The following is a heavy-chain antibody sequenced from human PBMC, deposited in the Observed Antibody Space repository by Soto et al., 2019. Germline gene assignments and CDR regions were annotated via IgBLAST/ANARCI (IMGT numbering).Heavy chain of an antibody. V-gene: IGHV3-33*01. CDR1: GFTFSTYG. D-gene: IGHD6-6*01. Sequence: GGSLRLSCAASGFTFSTYGIHWVRQAPGKGLEWVALIWYDGSNKYYADSVKGRFTISRDNSKNTLYLQMNSLRAEDTAVYYCARVGAIYSSSSGGFDYWGQGTLVTVSS. J-gene: IGHJ4*02. CDR2: IWYDGSNK. CDR3: ARVGAIYSSSSGGFDY.